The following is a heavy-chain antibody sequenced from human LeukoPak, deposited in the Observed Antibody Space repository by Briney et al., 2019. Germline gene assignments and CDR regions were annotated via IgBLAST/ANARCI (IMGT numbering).Heavy chain of an antibody. V-gene: IGHV3-30*02. Sequence: PGGSLRLSCAASGFTFSSYGMHWVRQAPGKGLEWVAFIRYDGSNKYYADSVKGRFTISRDNSKNTLYLQMNSLRAEDTAVYYCARGAQTYYDKAPVDYWGQGTLVTVSS. CDR3: ARGAQTYYDKAPVDY. CDR2: IRYDGSNK. D-gene: IGHD3-22*01. J-gene: IGHJ4*02. CDR1: GFTFSSYG.